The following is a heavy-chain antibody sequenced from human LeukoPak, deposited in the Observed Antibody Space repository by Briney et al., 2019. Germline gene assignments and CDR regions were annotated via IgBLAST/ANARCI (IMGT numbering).Heavy chain of an antibody. D-gene: IGHD1-26*01. V-gene: IGHV3-23*01. CDR1: GFTFSSYA. CDR3: AKDKGWGYSSYDYYGMDV. Sequence: GESLRLSCAASGFTFSSYAMSWVRQAPGKGLEWVSGISGSGGSTYYADSVKGRFTISSDISKNTLYVQMNSLRAEDAAVYYCAKDKGWGYSSYDYYGMDVWGQGTTVTVSS. J-gene: IGHJ6*02. CDR2: ISGSGGST.